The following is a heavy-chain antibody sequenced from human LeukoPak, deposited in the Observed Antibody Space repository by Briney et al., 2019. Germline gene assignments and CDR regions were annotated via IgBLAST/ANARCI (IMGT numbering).Heavy chain of an antibody. CDR3: EREQSSMEARGNWFDP. CDR1: GYTFTGYY. Sequence: ASVKVSCKASGYTFTGYYMHWVRQAPGQGLEWMGWINPNSGCTNYAQKFQGRVTMTRDTSISTAYMELSRLRSDDTDVYSCEREQSSMEARGNWFDPWGQGTLVTVSS. V-gene: IGHV1-2*02. CDR2: INPNSGCT. J-gene: IGHJ5*02. D-gene: IGHD6-6*01.